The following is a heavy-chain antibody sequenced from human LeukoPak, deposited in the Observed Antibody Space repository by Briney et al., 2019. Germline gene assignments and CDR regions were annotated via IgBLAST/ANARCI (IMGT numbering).Heavy chain of an antibody. CDR1: GFTFTNYG. V-gene: IGHV3-23*01. Sequence: GGSLRLSCAASGFTFTNYGMNWVRQAPGKGLEWVSAISGSGDSTYYADSVKGRFTISRDNSKNTLYLQMSSLRAEDTAVYYCAIGRAIVVVPTAIDYWGQGTLVTVSP. CDR3: AIGRAIVVVPTAIDY. D-gene: IGHD2-2*01. CDR2: ISGSGDST. J-gene: IGHJ4*02.